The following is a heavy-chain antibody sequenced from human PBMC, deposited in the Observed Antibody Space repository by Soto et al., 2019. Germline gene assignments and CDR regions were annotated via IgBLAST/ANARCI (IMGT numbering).Heavy chain of an antibody. CDR2: INHSGST. CDR1: GGSFGGYY. V-gene: IGHV4-34*01. CDR3: AIFFFWSGYWTDY. J-gene: IGHJ4*02. Sequence: SETLSLTCAVYGGSFGGYYWSWIRQPPGKGLEWIGEINHSGSTNYNPSLKSRVTISVDTSKNQFSLKLSSVTAADTAVYYCAIFFFWSGYWTDYWGQGTLVTVSS. D-gene: IGHD3-3*01.